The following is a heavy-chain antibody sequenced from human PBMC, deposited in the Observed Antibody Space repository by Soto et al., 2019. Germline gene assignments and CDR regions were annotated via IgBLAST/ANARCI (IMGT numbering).Heavy chain of an antibody. CDR1: GFTFSKSW. D-gene: IGHD3-3*01. CDR2: MNGEGSST. Sequence: EVQLVESGGGLVQPGGSLRLSCAASGFTFSKSWMHWVCQAPGKGLVWVSRMNGEGSSTTYADSVEGRFSISRDNARNTLYLQMNSLRAEDTAVYYCATGGDFWSGSMDVWGQGTTVTVSS. V-gene: IGHV3-74*01. CDR3: ATGGDFWSGSMDV. J-gene: IGHJ6*01.